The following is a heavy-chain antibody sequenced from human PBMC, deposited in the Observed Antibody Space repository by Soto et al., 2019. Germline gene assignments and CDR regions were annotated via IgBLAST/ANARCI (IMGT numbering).Heavy chain of an antibody. CDR1: GGSFSGYY. Sequence: PSETLSLTCAVYGGSFSGYYWSWIRQPPGKGLEWIGEINHSGSTNYNPSLKSRVTISVDTSKNQFSLKLSSVTAADTAVYYCARGPQLVQGLDYWGQGTLVTVS. CDR2: INHSGST. J-gene: IGHJ4*02. V-gene: IGHV4-34*01. CDR3: ARGPQLVQGLDY. D-gene: IGHD6-6*01.